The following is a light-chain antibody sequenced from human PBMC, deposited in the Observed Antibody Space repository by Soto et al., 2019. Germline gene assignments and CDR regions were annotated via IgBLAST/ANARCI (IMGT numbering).Light chain of an antibody. J-gene: IGKJ1*01. CDR1: QDVSNR. Sequence: EIQLTQSPPTLSASIEDRVTITCRASQDVSNRLAWYRQKPGKAPKLLIYKASTLKSGVPSRFSGSGSGTEFTLTISSLQPDDFATYYWQHYNSYSEAFGQGTKVDI. V-gene: IGKV1-5*03. CDR3: QHYNSYSEA. CDR2: KAS.